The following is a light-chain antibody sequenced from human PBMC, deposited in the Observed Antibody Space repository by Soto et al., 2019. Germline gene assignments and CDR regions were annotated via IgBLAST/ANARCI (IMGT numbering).Light chain of an antibody. CDR2: AAS. Sequence: DIQMTQSPSSLSASVGDRVTITCRASQSISRNLNWYQHKPGKASKLLIYAASSLQNGVPSRFSGGGSGTEFTLRISSLQPEDFGTYHRPQSYTTASITFGQGTRLELK. CDR1: QSISRN. J-gene: IGKJ5*01. CDR3: PQSYTTASIT. V-gene: IGKV1-39*01.